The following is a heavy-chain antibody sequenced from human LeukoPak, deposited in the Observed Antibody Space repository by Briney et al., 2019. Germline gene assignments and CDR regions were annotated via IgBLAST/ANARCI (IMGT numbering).Heavy chain of an antibody. V-gene: IGHV3-23*01. J-gene: IGHJ5*02. Sequence: GGSLRLSCAASGFTFSSYAMSWVRQAPGKGLEWVSAISGRGGSTYYADSVKGRFTISRDNPKTTLYLQMNSLRAEDTAVYYCAKDPGGNYGSGSYFSFDPWGQGTLVTVSS. CDR2: ISGRGGST. CDR3: AKDPGGNYGSGSYFSFDP. CDR1: GFTFSSYA. D-gene: IGHD3-10*01.